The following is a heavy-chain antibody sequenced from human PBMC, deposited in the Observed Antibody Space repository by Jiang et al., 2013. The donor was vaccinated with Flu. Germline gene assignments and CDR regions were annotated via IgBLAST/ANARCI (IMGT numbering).Heavy chain of an antibody. J-gene: IGHJ3*02. Sequence: VQLLESGGGLVQPGGSLTLSCLVSGFTSSKYWMSWVRQAPGKGLEWVANIKTDGSDKYYIDSVKGRFIISRDNAKNSLYLQMNSLRAEDTAVYYCARDPGAFDIWGRGTLVTVSS. CDR2: IKTDGSDK. CDR1: GFTSSKYW. V-gene: IGHV3-7*03. D-gene: IGHD1-14*01. CDR3: ARDPGAFDI.